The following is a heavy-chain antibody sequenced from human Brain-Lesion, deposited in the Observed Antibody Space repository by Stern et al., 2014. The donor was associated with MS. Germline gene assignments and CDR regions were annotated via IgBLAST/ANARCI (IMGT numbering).Heavy chain of an antibody. V-gene: IGHV3-9*01. CDR3: ARDITGSSAYFAY. D-gene: IGHD1-14*01. CDR2: ISWNSGTI. Sequence: QLVQSGGDLVQPGRSLRLSCAAFGFTFDDYAMHWVRQAPGKGLEWVTGISWNSGTIGYADSVKGRFTTSRDNAYSSLYLQMNSLRPEDTALYYCARDITGSSAYFAYWGQGTLVTVSS. CDR1: GFTFDDYA. J-gene: IGHJ4*02.